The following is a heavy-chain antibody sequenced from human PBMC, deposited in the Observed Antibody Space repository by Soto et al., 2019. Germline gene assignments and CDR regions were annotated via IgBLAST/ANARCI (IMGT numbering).Heavy chain of an antibody. V-gene: IGHV4-59*01. Sequence: SETLSLTCTVSGGSISSYYLSWIRQPPGKGLEWIGYIYYSGSTNYNPSLKSRVTISVDTSKNQFSLKLSSVTAADTAVYYCARASQRPFTYYYYGMDVWGQGTTVTVSS. CDR3: ARASQRPFTYYYYGMDV. CDR2: IYYSGST. CDR1: GGSISSYY. J-gene: IGHJ6*02.